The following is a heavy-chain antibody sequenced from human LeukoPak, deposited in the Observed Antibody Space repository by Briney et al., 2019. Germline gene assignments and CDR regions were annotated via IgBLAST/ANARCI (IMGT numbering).Heavy chain of an antibody. CDR2: VDHTGST. J-gene: IGHJ6*03. D-gene: IGHD4-23*01. CDR3: ARVIMVDLRWGEGNYMDV. Sequence: SETLSLTCSVSDDSITMYYWTWIRQPPGKGLEWIGYVDHTGSTNFNPSLNGRVSISRDTSKNLFSLKLSSVTAADTAVYYCARVIMVDLRWGEGNYMDVWGKGTTVTVSS. CDR1: DDSITMYY. V-gene: IGHV4-59*12.